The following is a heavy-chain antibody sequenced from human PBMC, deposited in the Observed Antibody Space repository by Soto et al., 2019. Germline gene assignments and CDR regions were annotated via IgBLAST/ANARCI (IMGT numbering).Heavy chain of an antibody. CDR2: IKQDGSEK. D-gene: IGHD2-15*01. Sequence: EVQLAESGGGLVQPGGSLRLSCAASGFTFSSYWMSWVRQAPGKGLEWVANIKQDGSEKYYVDSVKGRFTISRDNAKNSLYLQMNSLRAEDTAVYYCASCSGGSCYSWWYFDLWGRSTLVTVSS. V-gene: IGHV3-7*01. CDR3: ASCSGGSCYSWWYFDL. CDR1: GFTFSSYW. J-gene: IGHJ2*01.